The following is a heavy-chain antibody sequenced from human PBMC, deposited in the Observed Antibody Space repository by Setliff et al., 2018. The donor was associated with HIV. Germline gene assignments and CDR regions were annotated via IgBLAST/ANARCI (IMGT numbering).Heavy chain of an antibody. Sequence: HPGGSLRLSCAASGFTFTNYAFHWVRQAPGKGLEWVSGITATGGATYYAESVKGRFTISRDNSKKTLYLQMDDLTAADTAIYYCAKLGSTGYLDSYNWLDPWGQGTLVTVSS. CDR3: AKLGSTGYLDSYNWLDP. CDR1: GFTFTNYA. CDR2: ITATGGAT. V-gene: IGHV3-23*01. J-gene: IGHJ5*02. D-gene: IGHD2-2*01.